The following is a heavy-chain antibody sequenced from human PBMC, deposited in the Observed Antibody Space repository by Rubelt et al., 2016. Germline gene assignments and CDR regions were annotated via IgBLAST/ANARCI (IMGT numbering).Heavy chain of an antibody. CDR1: GLTFSGSA. Sequence: GLTFSGSAMHWVRQASGKGLEWVGRIRSKANNYATAYAASVKGRFTISRDDSKNTAYLQMNSLRAEDTAVYYCARGGYCSGGSCYSWDYWGQGTLVTVSS. CDR3: ARGGYCSGGSCYSWDY. CDR2: IRSKANNYAT. D-gene: IGHD2-15*01. J-gene: IGHJ4*02. V-gene: IGHV3-73*01.